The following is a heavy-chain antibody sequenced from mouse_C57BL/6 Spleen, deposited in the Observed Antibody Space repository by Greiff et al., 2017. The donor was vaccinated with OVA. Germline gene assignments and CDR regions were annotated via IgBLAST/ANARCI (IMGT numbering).Heavy chain of an antibody. D-gene: IGHD4-1*01. V-gene: IGHV1-82*01. J-gene: IGHJ2*01. Sequence: VQLQQSGPELVKPGASVKISCKASGYAFSSSWMNWVKQRPGKGLEWIGRIYPGDGDTNYNGKFKGKATLTADKSSSTAYMQLSSLTSEDSAVYFCVTGARDFDYWGQGTTLTVSS. CDR2: IYPGDGDT. CDR1: GYAFSSSW. CDR3: VTGARDFDY.